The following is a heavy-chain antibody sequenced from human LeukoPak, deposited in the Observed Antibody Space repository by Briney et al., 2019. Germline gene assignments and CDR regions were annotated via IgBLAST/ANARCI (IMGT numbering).Heavy chain of an antibody. V-gene: IGHV4-31*03. CDR1: GGSISSGGYY. CDR2: IYYSGST. Sequence: SQTLSLTCTVSGGSISSGGYYWTWIRQHPGQGLEWIGYIYYSGSTCYNPSLKSRVTISVDTSRNQVSLKLTSVTAADTAVYYCARGLYYTFWSGSYTEDRFFDYWGQGTLVAVSS. CDR3: ARGLYYTFWSGSYTEDRFFDY. J-gene: IGHJ4*02. D-gene: IGHD3-3*01.